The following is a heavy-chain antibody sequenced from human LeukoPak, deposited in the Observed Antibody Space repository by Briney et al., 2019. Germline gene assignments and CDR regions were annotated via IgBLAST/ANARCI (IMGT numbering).Heavy chain of an antibody. V-gene: IGHV3-23*01. D-gene: IGHD6-19*01. CDR3: AKGRQWLRLDAFDI. CDR2: IHGGGDVT. Sequence: GGSLRLSCAASGFTFTNYAMNWVRQAPEKGLEWVSTIHGGGDVTYYADSVKGRFTISRDNSRNTLYLQMNSLRAEDTAVYYCAKGRQWLRLDAFDIWGQGTMVTVSS. CDR1: GFTFTNYA. J-gene: IGHJ3*02.